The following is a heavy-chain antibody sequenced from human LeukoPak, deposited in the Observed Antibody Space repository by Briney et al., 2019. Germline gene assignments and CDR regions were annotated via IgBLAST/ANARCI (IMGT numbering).Heavy chain of an antibody. V-gene: IGHV4-61*01. D-gene: IGHD5-24*01. Sequence: SETLSLTCTVSGGSVSSGSYYWSWIRQPPGKGLEWIGYIYYSGSTNYNPSLKSRVTISVDTSKNQFSLKLSSVTAADTAVYYCGRERDEMATNYAGAFDIWGQGTMVTVSS. J-gene: IGHJ3*02. CDR3: GRERDEMATNYAGAFDI. CDR1: GGSVSSGSYY. CDR2: IYYSGST.